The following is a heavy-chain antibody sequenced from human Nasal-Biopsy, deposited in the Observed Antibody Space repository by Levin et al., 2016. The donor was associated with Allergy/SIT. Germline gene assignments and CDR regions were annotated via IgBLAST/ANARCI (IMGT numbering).Heavy chain of an antibody. Sequence: SETLSLTCTVSGDALTSGPYWGWIRQPPGKGLEWIGSVYNTGSAHYNPSLQSRVAISVDRSKNQFSLRLNSVTAADTAVYYCAKRQWQNYFESWGQGTLVTVSS. D-gene: IGHD6-19*01. V-gene: IGHV4-38-2*02. J-gene: IGHJ4*02. CDR3: AKRQWQNYFES. CDR1: GDALTSGPY. CDR2: VYNTGSA.